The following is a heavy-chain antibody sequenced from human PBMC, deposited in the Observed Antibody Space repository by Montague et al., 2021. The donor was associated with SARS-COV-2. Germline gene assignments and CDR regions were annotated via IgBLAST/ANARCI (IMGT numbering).Heavy chain of an antibody. CDR2: TSYDGSNK. D-gene: IGHD1-26*01. CDR1: GFTFSSYA. V-gene: IGHV3-30*04. CDR3: ARDIGAIFDY. J-gene: IGHJ4*02. Sequence: SLRLSCAASGFTFSSYAMHWVRQAPGKGLEWVAVTSYDGSNKYYVDSVKGRFTISRDNSKNTLYLQMNSLRAEDTAVYYCARDIGAIFDYWGQGTLVTVSS.